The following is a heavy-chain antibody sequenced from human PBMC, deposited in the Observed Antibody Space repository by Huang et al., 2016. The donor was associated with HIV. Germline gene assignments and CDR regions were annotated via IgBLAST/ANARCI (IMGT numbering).Heavy chain of an antibody. J-gene: IGHJ2*01. Sequence: QLQESGPGLVKPSETLSLTCLVSGDSISNTNSYWGWIRQSPGKGLEWIGSLSYRGNTYYSPSLKSRVTRSVDTSKNHFSLKMRSLTAADAAMDFCARHLADYYNTNVYDYIAWYFDVWGRGTLVTVSS. CDR3: ARHLADYYNTNVYDYIAWYFDV. D-gene: IGHD3-22*01. CDR1: GDSISNTNSY. CDR2: LSYRGNT. V-gene: IGHV4-39*01.